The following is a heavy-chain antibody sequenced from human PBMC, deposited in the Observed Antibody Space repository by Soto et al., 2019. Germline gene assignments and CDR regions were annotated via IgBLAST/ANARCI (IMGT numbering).Heavy chain of an antibody. CDR3: TRTFDGSDSFFPDFDY. CDR1: GFIFSGSA. J-gene: IGHJ4*02. Sequence: EVQLVESGGGLVQPGGSLTLSCAASGFIFSGSAVHWVRQASGKGLEWVGRIGRKTNKYATAYAASVKGKFTISRDDSKNTAYLQMNSLTTEDTALYFCTRTFDGSDSFFPDFDYWGQGTLVTVSS. D-gene: IGHD2-21*01. CDR2: IGRKTNKYAT. V-gene: IGHV3-73*02.